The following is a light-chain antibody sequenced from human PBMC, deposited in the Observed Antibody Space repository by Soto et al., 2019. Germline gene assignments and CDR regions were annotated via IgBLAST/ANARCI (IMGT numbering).Light chain of an antibody. CDR1: SSDVWSYNL. CDR2: EGS. J-gene: IGLJ1*01. V-gene: IGLV2-23*01. CDR3: RSYAGSXTYV. Sequence: QSFLSQPASVSGSPGQSITISCTGTSSDVWSYNLFSWYQQHRGKSTKLMIYEGSKRPSGVYNRFDGSKSGNTASLKISGLQAEDEADYYCRSYAGSXTYVLGTGTKVXV.